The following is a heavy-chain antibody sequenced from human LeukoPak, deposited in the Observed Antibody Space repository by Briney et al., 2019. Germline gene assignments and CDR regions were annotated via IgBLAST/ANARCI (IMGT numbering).Heavy chain of an antibody. D-gene: IGHD1-20*01. J-gene: IGHJ4*02. CDR1: GGSISSYY. CDR2: IYYSGST. Sequence: SETLSLTCTVSGGSISSYYWSWIRQPPGKGLEWIGYIYYSGSTNYNPSLKSRVTISVDTSKNQFSLKLSSVTAADTAVYYCARSDSQYNWDDHFDYWGQGTLVTVSS. V-gene: IGHV4-59*01. CDR3: ARSDSQYNWDDHFDY.